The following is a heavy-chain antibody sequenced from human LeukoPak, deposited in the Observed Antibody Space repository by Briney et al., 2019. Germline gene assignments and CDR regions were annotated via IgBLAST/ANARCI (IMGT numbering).Heavy chain of an antibody. CDR2: IYYTGST. D-gene: IGHD3-22*01. CDR1: GDSINSHF. CDR3: ARATDSSGYYYRGATRYYFDY. Sequence: SETLSLTCTVSGDSINSHFWSWIRQPPGKGLEWMGYIYYTGSTNYNPSLKSRVTISVDTSKNQFSLKLRSVTAADTAVYYCARATDSSGYYYRGATRYYFDYWGRGTLVTVSS. J-gene: IGHJ4*02. V-gene: IGHV4-59*11.